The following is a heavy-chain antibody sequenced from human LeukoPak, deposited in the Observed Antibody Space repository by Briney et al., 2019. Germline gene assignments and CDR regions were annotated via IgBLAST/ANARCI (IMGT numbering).Heavy chain of an antibody. CDR2: IYYSGST. CDR3: VREGGYCSGGSCYSGFFFDY. CDR1: GGSISSSSYY. J-gene: IGHJ4*02. Sequence: PSETLSLTCTVSGGSISSSSYYWGWIRQPPGKGLEWIGSIYYSGSTYYNPSLKSRVTISVDTSKNQFSLKLSSVTAADTAVYYCVREGGYCSGGSCYSGFFFDYWGQGTLVTVSS. D-gene: IGHD2-15*01. V-gene: IGHV4-39*07.